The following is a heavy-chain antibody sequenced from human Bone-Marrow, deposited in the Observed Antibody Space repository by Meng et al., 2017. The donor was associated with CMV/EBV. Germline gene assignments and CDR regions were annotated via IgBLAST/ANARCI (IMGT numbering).Heavy chain of an antibody. CDR3: ARAHLRGGYDY. CDR1: GFTFDDYG. J-gene: IGHJ4*02. D-gene: IGHD3-10*01. V-gene: IGHV3-20*01. Sequence: GESLKISCAASGFTFDDYGMSWVRQAPGKGLEWVSGINWNGGSTGYADSVKGRFTISRDNAKNSLYLQMNSLRAEDPALYHCARAHLRGGYDYWGQGTLVTVSS. CDR2: INWNGGST.